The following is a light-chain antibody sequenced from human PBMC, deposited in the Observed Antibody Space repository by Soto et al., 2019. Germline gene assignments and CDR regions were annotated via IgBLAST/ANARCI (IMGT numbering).Light chain of an antibody. Sequence: QSVLTQPPSVSAAPGQKVTISCSGRSYNIGNNYVSWYQQLPGTAPKLLIYDNNKRPSGIPDRFSGSKSGTSGTLDITGLQTGDEADYYCATWDGSLSAEVFGAGTKLTVL. CDR2: DNN. V-gene: IGLV1-51*01. CDR3: ATWDGSLSAEV. J-gene: IGLJ2*01. CDR1: SYNIGNNY.